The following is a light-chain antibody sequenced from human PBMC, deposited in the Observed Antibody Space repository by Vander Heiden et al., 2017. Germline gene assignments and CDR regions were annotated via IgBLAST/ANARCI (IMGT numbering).Light chain of an antibody. CDR1: QSISSW. J-gene: IGKJ1*01. V-gene: IGKV1-5*03. CDR2: KAS. Sequence: DIQMTQSPSTLSASVGDRVTITCRASQSISSWLAWYQKKPGKAPKLLIYKASSLESGVPSRFSGSGSGTEFTLTISSLQPDDFATYYCQQCYSYPRWTFGQGTKVEIK. CDR3: QQCYSYPRWT.